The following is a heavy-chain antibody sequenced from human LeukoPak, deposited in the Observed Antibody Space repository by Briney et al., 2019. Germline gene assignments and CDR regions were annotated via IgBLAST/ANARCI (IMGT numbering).Heavy chain of an antibody. D-gene: IGHD4-23*01. CDR1: GGSNRGFF. Sequence: SETLSLTCTVSGGSNRGFFWSSIRQPPGKGLEWIGYIFYSGGTYYNPSLMSRVTISVDMSTNQFSLKLTSVTAADTAVYYCARHDYGGNSAWFDPWGQGTLVTVSS. CDR3: ARHDYGGNSAWFDP. CDR2: IFYSGGT. J-gene: IGHJ5*02. V-gene: IGHV4-59*01.